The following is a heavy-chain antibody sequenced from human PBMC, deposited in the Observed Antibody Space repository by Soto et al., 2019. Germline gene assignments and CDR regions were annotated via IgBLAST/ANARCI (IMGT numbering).Heavy chain of an antibody. CDR3: ARDPTAAATPGYFDY. Sequence: QVQLVESGGGVVQPGRSLRLSCAASGFTFSSYAMHWVRQAPGKGLEWVAVISYDGSNKYYADSVKGRFTISRDNSKNTLYLQMNSLRAEDTAVYYCARDPTAAATPGYFDYWGQGTLVTVSS. J-gene: IGHJ4*02. CDR2: ISYDGSNK. CDR1: GFTFSSYA. V-gene: IGHV3-30-3*01. D-gene: IGHD2-15*01.